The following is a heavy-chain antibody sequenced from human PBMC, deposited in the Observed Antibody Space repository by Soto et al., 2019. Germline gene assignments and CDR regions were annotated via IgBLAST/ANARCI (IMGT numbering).Heavy chain of an antibody. J-gene: IGHJ4*02. D-gene: IGHD6-19*01. CDR3: ARRFGWYALDH. CDR2: IHHSGST. CDR1: SASIITEQR. V-gene: IGHV4-4*02. Sequence: QMQLQESGPGLVKPSETLSLTCAVSSASIITEQRWTWVRQPPGKGLEWIGEIHHSGSTNNNPSLRSRVTMSVDKSKNQFSLNLNPVTAADTALYYCARRFGWYALDHWGQGTLVIVSS.